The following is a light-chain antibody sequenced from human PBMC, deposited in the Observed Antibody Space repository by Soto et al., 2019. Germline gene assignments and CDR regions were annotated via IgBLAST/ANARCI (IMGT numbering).Light chain of an antibody. CDR3: QQYGSTPKT. J-gene: IGKJ2*01. CDR2: CAS. V-gene: IGKV3-20*01. Sequence: EIVLTQSPGTLSLSPGERATLSCRASQSVRSSYLAWFQQKPGQAPRLLIYCASSWATGIPDRFSGSESGTDFTFTISRLEPEDFAVYYCQQYGSTPKTCGQGTKLEIK. CDR1: QSVRSSY.